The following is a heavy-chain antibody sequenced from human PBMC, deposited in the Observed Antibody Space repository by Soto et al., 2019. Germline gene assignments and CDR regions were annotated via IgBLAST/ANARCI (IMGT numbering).Heavy chain of an antibody. CDR3: AGLGMVAAHREFDP. CDR1: CGTISSSNW. D-gene: IGHD2-15*01. J-gene: IGHJ5*02. CDR2: INQSGNP. Sequence: QVQLQASGPGLVKPSGTLSLTCAVSCGTISSSNWWTWVRQPPGKGLEWIGEINQSGNPNYNPSLRSRFTISVDKSKNQFFLKLISVTAADTAIDYCAGLGMVAAHREFDPWGQGTLVTVSS. V-gene: IGHV4-4*02.